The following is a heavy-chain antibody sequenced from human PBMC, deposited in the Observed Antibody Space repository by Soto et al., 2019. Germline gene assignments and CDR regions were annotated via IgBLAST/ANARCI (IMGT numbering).Heavy chain of an antibody. Sequence: GGSLRLSCTVSGFAFNNYGINWVRQAPGKGLEWVSSISKSDYTYYSDSVKGRFTISRDNAKNSVSLQMNTLRVEDTAVYYCAREDSIIIPAVSDFWGHGTLVPFSS. CDR1: GFAFNNYG. V-gene: IGHV3-21*01. CDR2: ISKSDYT. CDR3: AREDSIIIPAVSDF. D-gene: IGHD2-2*01. J-gene: IGHJ4*01.